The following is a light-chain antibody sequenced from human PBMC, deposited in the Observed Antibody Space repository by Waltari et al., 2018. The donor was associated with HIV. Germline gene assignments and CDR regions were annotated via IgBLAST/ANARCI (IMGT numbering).Light chain of an antibody. CDR3: QVWDTDTDHWV. V-gene: IGLV3-21*04. Sequence: SYVLTQPPSVSVAPGKTAGITCGGDNIGSKSVHWYQHRPGQAPILVIYEDTDRPSWIPGRFSGSASWNTATLTVNSVEAGDEADYYWQVWDTDTDHWVFGGGTRLTVL. CDR1: NIGSKS. J-gene: IGLJ3*02. CDR2: EDT.